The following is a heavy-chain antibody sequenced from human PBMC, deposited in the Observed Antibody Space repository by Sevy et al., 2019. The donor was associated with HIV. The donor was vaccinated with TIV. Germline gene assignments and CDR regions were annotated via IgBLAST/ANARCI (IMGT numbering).Heavy chain of an antibody. D-gene: IGHD1-1*01. V-gene: IGHV5-51*01. CDR3: ARGARGTLPSYYYYPMDV. J-gene: IGHJ6*02. Sequence: GESLKISCKGSGYRFTDYWIVWVRQMPGKGLEWMGIIYPGDSDTTYSPSFQGQVTISVDKSISTAYLQWRSLKASDTAISYCARGARGTLPSYYYYPMDVWGQGTTVTVSS. CDR1: GYRFTDYW. CDR2: IYPGDSDT.